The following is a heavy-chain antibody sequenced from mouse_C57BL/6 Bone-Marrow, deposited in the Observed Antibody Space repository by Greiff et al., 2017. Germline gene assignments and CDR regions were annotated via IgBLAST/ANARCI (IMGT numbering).Heavy chain of an antibody. CDR2: IYPGSGST. D-gene: IGHD2-5*01. CDR3: ARTYYSNYWYFDV. Sequence: QVQLQQSGAELVKPGASVKMSCKASGYTFTSYWITWVKQRPGQGLEWIGDIYPGSGSTNYNEKFKSKATLPVDTSSSTAYMQLSSLTSEDSAVYYCARTYYSNYWYFDVWGTGTTVTVSS. CDR1: GYTFTSYW. J-gene: IGHJ1*03. V-gene: IGHV1-55*01.